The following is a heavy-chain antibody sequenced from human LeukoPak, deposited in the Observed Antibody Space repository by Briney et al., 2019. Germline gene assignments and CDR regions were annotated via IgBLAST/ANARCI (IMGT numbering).Heavy chain of an antibody. Sequence: ASVKVSCKASGGTFSSYAISWVRQAPGQGLEWMGGIIPIFGTANYAQKFQGRVTITTDESTSTAYMELSSLRSEDAAVYYCARDSSGLTVLDYWGQGTLVTVSS. CDR1: GGTFSSYA. CDR3: ARDSSGLTVLDY. CDR2: IIPIFGTA. V-gene: IGHV1-69*05. D-gene: IGHD2-8*01. J-gene: IGHJ4*02.